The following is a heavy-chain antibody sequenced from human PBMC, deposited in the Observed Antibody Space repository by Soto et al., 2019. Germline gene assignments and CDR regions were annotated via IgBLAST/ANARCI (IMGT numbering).Heavy chain of an antibody. D-gene: IGHD6-19*01. CDR3: ARGGTSGWLKGAYDV. CDR2: INPNSGGT. CDR1: GYTFTGYY. V-gene: IGHV1-2*02. Sequence: QVQLVQSGAEVKKPGASVKVSCKASGYTFTGYYMHWVRQAPGQGLEWMGWINPNSGGTKYPQKFQGRVTMTRDTSITTVYMSLTGLKSDDTAVYYCARGGTSGWLKGAYDVWGQGTMVTVSS. J-gene: IGHJ3*01.